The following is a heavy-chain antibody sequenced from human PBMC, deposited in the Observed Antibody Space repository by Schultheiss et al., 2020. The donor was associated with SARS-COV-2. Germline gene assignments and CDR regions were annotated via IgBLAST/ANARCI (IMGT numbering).Heavy chain of an antibody. V-gene: IGHV3-15*01. CDR2: IKSKTDGGTT. J-gene: IGHJ6*02. Sequence: GGSLRLSCAASGFTFSSYAMHWVRQAPGKGLEWVGRIKSKTDGGTTDYAAPVKGRFTISRDDSKNTLYLQMNSLKTEDTAVYYCTTDRNSGMDVLGQGTTVTVSS. CDR1: GFTFSSYA. CDR3: TTDRNSGMDV.